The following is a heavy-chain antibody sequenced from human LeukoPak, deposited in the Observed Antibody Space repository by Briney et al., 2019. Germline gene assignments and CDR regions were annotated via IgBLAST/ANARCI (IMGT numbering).Heavy chain of an antibody. J-gene: IGHJ3*02. Sequence: GSLSLSCAASGFPFSDYYMGWIRQAPGKGLEWVSYITSSGSSMYYPDSMKGRFTISRDNAKNSLYLQINSLRAEDTAVYYCARALRDAFDIWGQGTMVTVSS. CDR1: GFPFSDYY. CDR3: ARALRDAFDI. CDR2: ITSSGSSM. D-gene: IGHD3-10*01. V-gene: IGHV3-11*04.